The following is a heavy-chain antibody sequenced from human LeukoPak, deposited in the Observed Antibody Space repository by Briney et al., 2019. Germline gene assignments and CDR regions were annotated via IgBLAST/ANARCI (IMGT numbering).Heavy chain of an antibody. CDR3: ARDRPTIFGVVNHDY. V-gene: IGHV1-18*01. D-gene: IGHD3-3*01. Sequence: ASVKVSCKASGYTFTSYGISWVRQAPGQGLEWMGWISAYNGNTNYAQKLQGRVTVTTDTSTSTAYMELRSLRSDDTAIYYCARDRPTIFGVVNHDYWGQGTLVTVSS. CDR2: ISAYNGNT. CDR1: GYTFTSYG. J-gene: IGHJ4*02.